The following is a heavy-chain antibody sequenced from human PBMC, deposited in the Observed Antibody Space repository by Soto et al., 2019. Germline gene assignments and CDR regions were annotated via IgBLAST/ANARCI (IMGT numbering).Heavy chain of an antibody. CDR1: GYTFTSYG. J-gene: IGHJ6*02. V-gene: IGHV1-18*01. CDR3: AREGVAPYYYYVLAV. CDR2: ISAYNGNT. D-gene: IGHD5-12*01. Sequence: RASVKVSCKASGYTFTSYGISWVRQAPGQGLEWMGWISAYNGNTNYAQTFQGRVTMTTDTSTSTAYMELRSLRSDDTAVYYCAREGVAPYYYYVLAVWGQGTPVTGSS.